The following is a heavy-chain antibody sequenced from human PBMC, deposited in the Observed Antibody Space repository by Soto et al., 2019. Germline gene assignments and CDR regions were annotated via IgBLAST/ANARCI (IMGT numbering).Heavy chain of an antibody. CDR2: IWHDGTNQ. Sequence: QVQLVESGGGVVQPGRSLRLSCAASGFTFSNYGMQWVRQAPGKGLEWVAVIWHDGTNQYYGHSVKGRFTISRDNSNNTLYLQLNSLRAEDTAVYYCARERGQIDSWGQGTLVTVSS. CDR1: GFTFSNYG. V-gene: IGHV3-33*01. CDR3: ARERGQIDS. J-gene: IGHJ4*02.